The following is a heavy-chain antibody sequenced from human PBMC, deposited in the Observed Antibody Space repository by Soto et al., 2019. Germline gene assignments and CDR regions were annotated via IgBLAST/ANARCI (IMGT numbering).Heavy chain of an antibody. Sequence: GASVKVSCKASGYTFTSYGISWVRQAPGQGLEWMGWISAYNGNTNYAQKLQGRVTMTTDTSTSTAYMELRSLRSDDTAVYYCARDSRYYDSSGYYSPSVFDYWGQGTLVPVSS. V-gene: IGHV1-18*04. CDR1: GYTFTSYG. J-gene: IGHJ4*02. CDR3: ARDSRYYDSSGYYSPSVFDY. D-gene: IGHD3-22*01. CDR2: ISAYNGNT.